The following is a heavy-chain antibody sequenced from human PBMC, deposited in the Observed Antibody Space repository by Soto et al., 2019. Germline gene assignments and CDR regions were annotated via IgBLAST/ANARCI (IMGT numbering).Heavy chain of an antibody. CDR3: ASPHYGSGSYFGY. Sequence: GGSLRLSCAASGFTVSSNYMSWVRQAPGKGLEWVSVIYSGGSTYYADSVKGRFTISRDNSKNTLYLQMNSLRAEDTAVYYCASPHYGSGSYFGYWGQGTLVTVSS. CDR2: IYSGGST. D-gene: IGHD3-10*01. V-gene: IGHV3-66*01. J-gene: IGHJ4*02. CDR1: GFTVSSNY.